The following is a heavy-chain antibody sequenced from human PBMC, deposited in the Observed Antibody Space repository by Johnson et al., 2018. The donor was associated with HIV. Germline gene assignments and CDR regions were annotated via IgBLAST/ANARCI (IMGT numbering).Heavy chain of an antibody. Sequence: VQLVESGGGLAKPAWSPRLSCAASQFTFRSYYMKCVRQAPGNGLELVGQVNPNGGSKYLTDSGKDRFNISRDNAKNTLHLQMNSLRAEDTAVYYCAKDITPYSGAFDLWGQGTMVTVSS. CDR1: QFTFRSYY. CDR3: AKDITPYSGAFDL. V-gene: IGHV3-25*05. CDR2: VNPNGGSK. D-gene: IGHD3-10*01. J-gene: IGHJ3*01.